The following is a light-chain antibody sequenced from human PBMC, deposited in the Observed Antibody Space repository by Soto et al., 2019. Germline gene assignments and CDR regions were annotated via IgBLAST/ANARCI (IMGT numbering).Light chain of an antibody. CDR1: LSIAIS. Sequence: EIVLTHSPASLSVSPGERATLSCRASLSIAISVAWYQQKPGLAPRLLIYGASTRATGIPARFSGSGSGTEFTLTIYGPQSEHFAVYYCHQYNDWWTFGQGTKVEI. CDR3: HQYNDWWT. CDR2: GAS. J-gene: IGKJ1*01. V-gene: IGKV3-15*01.